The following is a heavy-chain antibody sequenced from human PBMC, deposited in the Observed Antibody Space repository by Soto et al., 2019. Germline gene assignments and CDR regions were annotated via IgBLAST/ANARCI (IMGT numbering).Heavy chain of an antibody. D-gene: IGHD2-2*01. J-gene: IGHJ4*02. CDR1: GFTFSNAW. CDR2: IKTNSDGGTV. Sequence: EVHLVESGGGLVKAGGSLRLSCAASGFTFSNAWMIWVRQAPGKGLEWIGRIKTNSDGGTVDYASPVKGRFTISRDDSKSMLYLDLNSLKTEDTGVYFCATVYCATTSCYAPFDYWGKGTLVTVSS. CDR3: ATVYCATTSCYAPFDY. V-gene: IGHV3-15*01.